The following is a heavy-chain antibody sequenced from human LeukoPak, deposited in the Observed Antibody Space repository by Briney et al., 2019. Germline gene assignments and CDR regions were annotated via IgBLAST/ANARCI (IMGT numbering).Heavy chain of an antibody. CDR3: ARGGRWFDD. Sequence: PGGSLRLSCEASGFTFSSYWMHWVRQAPGKGLVWVSRMKSDGSSTSYADAVKGRFTISRDNAKNTLYLQMNSLRADDTAVYYCARGGRWFDDWGQGTLVTVSS. V-gene: IGHV3-74*01. J-gene: IGHJ4*02. CDR2: MKSDGSST. CDR1: GFTFSSYW. D-gene: IGHD4-23*01.